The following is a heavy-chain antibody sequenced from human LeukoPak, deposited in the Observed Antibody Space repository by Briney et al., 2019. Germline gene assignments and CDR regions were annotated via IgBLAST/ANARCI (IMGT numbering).Heavy chain of an antibody. D-gene: IGHD1-26*01. CDR2: IIVGSGRT. CDR1: GFTFSNSA. J-gene: IGHJ4*02. Sequence: SVKVSCTASGFTFSNSAIQWVRQARGQRLEWIGWIIVGSGRTHYSQNLQERLTITRDMSTNTAYMELSSLRSEDTAVYYCAAELYSGTYGRCCSFAFWGQGTPVTVSS. V-gene: IGHV1-58*02. CDR3: AAELYSGTYGRCCSFAF.